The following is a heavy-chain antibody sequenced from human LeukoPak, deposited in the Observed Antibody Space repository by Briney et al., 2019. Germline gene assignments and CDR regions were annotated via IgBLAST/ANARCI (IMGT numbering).Heavy chain of an antibody. CDR3: ARPDVTAFDY. Sequence: GGSLRLSCAASGFTFSSYEMNWVRQAPGKGLEWVSYISSSGSTINYADSVKGRFTISRDNAKNSLYLQMNSLRAEDTAVYYCARPDVTAFDYWGQGTLVTVSS. J-gene: IGHJ4*02. V-gene: IGHV3-48*03. CDR2: ISSSGSTI. CDR1: GFTFSSYE.